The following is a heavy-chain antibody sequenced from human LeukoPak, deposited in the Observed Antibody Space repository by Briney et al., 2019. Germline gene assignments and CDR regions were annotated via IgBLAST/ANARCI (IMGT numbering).Heavy chain of an antibody. V-gene: IGHV4-34*01. D-gene: IGHD1-20*01. J-gene: IGHJ4*02. CDR1: GGSFSDYY. CDR3: ARGDRVTITGFRPRPYLDF. CDR2: INDSGTT. Sequence: SEALSLTCAVYGGSFSDYYWNWISQSPGKGLEWIGEINDSGTTRYNPSLKSRVTFSIEAPKRQLSLKLNSVTAADTAVYYCARGDRVTITGFRPRPYLDFWGQGTLVTVAS.